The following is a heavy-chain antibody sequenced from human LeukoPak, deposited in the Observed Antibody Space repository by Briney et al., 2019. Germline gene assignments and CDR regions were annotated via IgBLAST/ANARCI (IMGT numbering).Heavy chain of an antibody. J-gene: IGHJ4*02. CDR1: GYTFTGYY. Sequence: ASVKVSCKASGYTFTGYYMHWVRQAPGQGLEWMGWINPNSGGTNYAQKFQGGVTMTRDTSISTAYMELSRLRSDDTAVYYCAIMGTTGTTGGDYWGQGTLVTVSS. D-gene: IGHD1-1*01. CDR3: AIMGTTGTTGGDY. V-gene: IGHV1-2*02. CDR2: INPNSGGT.